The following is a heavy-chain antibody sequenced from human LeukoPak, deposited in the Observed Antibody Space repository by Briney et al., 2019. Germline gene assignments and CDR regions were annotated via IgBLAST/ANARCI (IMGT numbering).Heavy chain of an antibody. D-gene: IGHD4-23*01. V-gene: IGHV4-39*01. CDR1: GDSISSSSYN. CDR3: ARQRTVVTPEFFDY. CDR2: ISYSGST. Sequence: PSETLSLTCSVSGDSISSSSYNWGWIRQPPGKGLEWIGSISYSGSTKYNPSLKSRITISVDTSKNHFSLKLNSVTAADTAIYYCARQRTVVTPEFFDYWGQGTLVIVSS. J-gene: IGHJ4*02.